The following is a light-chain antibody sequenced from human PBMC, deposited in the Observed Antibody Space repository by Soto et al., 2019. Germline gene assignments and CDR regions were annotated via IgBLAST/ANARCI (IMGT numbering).Light chain of an antibody. CDR2: DNY. V-gene: IGLV1-51*01. J-gene: IGLJ7*01. CDR3: GTWDRSLNAEV. Sequence: QSVLTQPPSVSAAPGQRVTISCSGSSSNIGDASVAWYQQLPGTAPKLLIYDNYKRPSGIPDRFSGAKSGTSATLGITGLQTGDEAVYYCGTWDRSLNAEVFGGGTQLTVL. CDR1: SSNIGDAS.